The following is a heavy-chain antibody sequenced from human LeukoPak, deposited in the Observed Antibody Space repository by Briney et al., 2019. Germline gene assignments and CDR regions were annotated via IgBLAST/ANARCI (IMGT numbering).Heavy chain of an antibody. V-gene: IGHV1-69*04. CDR1: GGTFSSYA. CDR3: ARRIAVAGKAGFDY. Sequence: SVKVSCKASGGTFSSYAICWVRQAPGQGLEWMGRIIPVLGIANYAQTFQGRVTITADKSSSTAYMELSSLRSEDTAVYYCARRIAVAGKAGFDYWGQGTLVTVSS. D-gene: IGHD6-19*01. CDR2: IIPVLGIA. J-gene: IGHJ4*02.